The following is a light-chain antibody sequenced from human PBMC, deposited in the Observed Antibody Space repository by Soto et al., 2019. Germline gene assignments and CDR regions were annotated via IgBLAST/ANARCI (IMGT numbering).Light chain of an antibody. CDR1: SSDIGSYNL. V-gene: IGLV2-23*01. Sequence: QSVQSHSASVSWSPGQLIAIACTGTSSDIGSYNLVSWYQQNPGKAPKLIICEGTKRPSGVSNRFSGSKSGNTASLAISGLQAEEEADHYCCSYAGSGNYVFGSGTKVTVL. CDR2: EGT. CDR3: CSYAGSGNYV. J-gene: IGLJ1*01.